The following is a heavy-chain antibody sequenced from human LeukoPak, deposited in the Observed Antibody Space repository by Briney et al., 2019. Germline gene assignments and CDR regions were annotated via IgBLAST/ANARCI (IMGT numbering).Heavy chain of an antibody. D-gene: IGHD5-12*01. J-gene: IGHJ4*02. V-gene: IGHV3-21*01. CDR3: ARDSGYDSDPYYLDY. CDR1: GFTFSSYS. CDR2: ISSSSSHI. Sequence: GGSLRLSCAASGFTFSSYSMNWVRQAPGKGLEWVSSISSSSSHIYYADSVKGRFTISRDNAKNSLYLQMNSLRAEDTAVYYCARDSGYDSDPYYLDYWGQGTLVTVSS.